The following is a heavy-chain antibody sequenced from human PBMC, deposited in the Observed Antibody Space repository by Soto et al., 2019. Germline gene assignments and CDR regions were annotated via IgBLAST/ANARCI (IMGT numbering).Heavy chain of an antibody. D-gene: IGHD2-15*01. CDR3: AKSGYCSGGSCYYYYYMDV. J-gene: IGHJ6*03. Sequence: EVQLLESGGGLVQPGGSLRLSCAASGFTFSSYAMSWVRQAPGKGLEWVSAISGSGGSTYYADSVKGRFTISRDNSKNTLYLQMNSLRAEDTAVYYCAKSGYCSGGSCYYYYYMDVWGKGTTVTVSS. V-gene: IGHV3-23*01. CDR2: ISGSGGST. CDR1: GFTFSSYA.